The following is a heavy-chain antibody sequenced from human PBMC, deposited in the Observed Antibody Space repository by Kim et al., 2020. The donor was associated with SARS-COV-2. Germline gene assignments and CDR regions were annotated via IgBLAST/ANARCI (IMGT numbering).Heavy chain of an antibody. V-gene: IGHV5-51*01. J-gene: IGHJ5*02. CDR2: VFPSDSQT. D-gene: IGHD4-4*01. CDR1: GYPFATSW. CDR3: ARREAYSVSFRRADP. Sequence: GESLKISCQGSGYPFATSWIGWVRQMPGKGLEWMGLVFPSDSQTIYDPSFQGQVTISADKSINTAYLQWNSLKASDTAIYYCARREAYSVSFRRADPWGQGTLVTVSS.